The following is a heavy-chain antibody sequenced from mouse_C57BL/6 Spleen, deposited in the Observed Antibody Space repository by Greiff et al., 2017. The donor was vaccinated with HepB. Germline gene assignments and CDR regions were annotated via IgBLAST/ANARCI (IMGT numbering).Heavy chain of an antibody. CDR2: INPSSGYT. D-gene: IGHD1-1*01. CDR1: GYTFTSYW. Sequence: QVQLQQSGAELAKPGASVKLSCKASGYTFTSYWMHWVKQRPGQGLEWIGYINPSSGYTKYNQKFKDKATLTADKSSSTAYMQLSSLTYEDSAVYYCARYLTTVVAADYAMDYWGQGTSVTVSS. V-gene: IGHV1-7*01. J-gene: IGHJ4*01. CDR3: ARYLTTVVAADYAMDY.